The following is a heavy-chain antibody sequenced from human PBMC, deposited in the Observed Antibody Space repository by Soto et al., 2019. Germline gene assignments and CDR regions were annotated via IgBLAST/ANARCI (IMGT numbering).Heavy chain of an antibody. Sequence: SETLSLTCTVSGGSISSSSYYWGWIRQPPGKGLEWIGSIYYSGSTYYNPSLKSRVTISVDTSKNQFSLKLSSVTAADTAVYYCATRSSTNIVVVPAAGMDVWCQGTTVTV. D-gene: IGHD2-2*01. CDR3: ATRSSTNIVVVPAAGMDV. CDR2: IYYSGST. J-gene: IGHJ6*02. V-gene: IGHV4-39*01. CDR1: GGSISSSSYY.